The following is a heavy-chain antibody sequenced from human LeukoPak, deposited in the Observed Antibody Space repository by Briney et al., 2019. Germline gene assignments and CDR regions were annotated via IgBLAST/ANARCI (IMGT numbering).Heavy chain of an antibody. CDR2: INSDGSST. CDR1: GFTFSSYA. J-gene: IGHJ6*03. V-gene: IGHV3-74*01. Sequence: GGSLRLSCAASGFTFSSYAMSWVRQAPGKGLVWVSRINSDGSSTSYADSVKGRFTISRDNAKNTLYLQMNSLRAEDTAVYYCARAPYYYYMDVWGKGTTVTVSS. CDR3: ARAPYYYYMDV.